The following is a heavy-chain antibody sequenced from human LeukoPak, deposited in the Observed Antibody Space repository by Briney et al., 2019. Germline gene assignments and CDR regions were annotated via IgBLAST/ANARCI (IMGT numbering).Heavy chain of an antibody. CDR2: IYYSGST. CDR1: GGSISSYY. Sequence: SETLSLTCTVSGGSISSYYWSWIRQPPGKGLEWIGYIYYSGSTNYNPSLKSRVTISVDTSKNQFSLKLSSVTAADTAVYYCARDLDYYDSSGYYSGWFDPWGQGTLVTVSS. CDR3: ARDLDYYDSSGYYSGWFDP. V-gene: IGHV4-59*01. D-gene: IGHD3-22*01. J-gene: IGHJ5*02.